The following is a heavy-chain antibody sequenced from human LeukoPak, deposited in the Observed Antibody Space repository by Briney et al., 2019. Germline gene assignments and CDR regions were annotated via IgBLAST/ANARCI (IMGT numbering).Heavy chain of an antibody. CDR3: AELGITMIGGV. Sequence: GGSLRLSCAASGFTFRSYAMSWVRQAPGKGLEWVSSISGGGGSTYYADSVKGRFTISRDNSKITLYLQMNSLRAEDTAVYYCAELGITMIGGVWGKGTTVTISS. V-gene: IGHV3-23*01. D-gene: IGHD3-10*02. CDR2: ISGGGGST. CDR1: GFTFRSYA. J-gene: IGHJ6*04.